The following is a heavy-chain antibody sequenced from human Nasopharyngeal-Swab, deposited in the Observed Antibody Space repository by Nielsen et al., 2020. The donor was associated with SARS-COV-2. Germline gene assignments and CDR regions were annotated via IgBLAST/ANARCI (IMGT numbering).Heavy chain of an antibody. CDR2: IVVGSGNT. V-gene: IGHV1-58*01. CDR3: AAYGSGPYYYYYGMDV. D-gene: IGHD4-17*01. Sequence: SVKVSCKASGFTFTSSAVQWVRQARGQRLEWIGWIVVGSGNTNYAQKFQERVTITRDMSTSTAYMELSSLRSEDTAVYYCAAYGSGPYYYYYGMDVWGQGTTVTVSS. CDR1: GFTFTSSA. J-gene: IGHJ6*02.